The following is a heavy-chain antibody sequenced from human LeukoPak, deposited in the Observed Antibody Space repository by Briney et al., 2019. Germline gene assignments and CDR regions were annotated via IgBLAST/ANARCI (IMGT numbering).Heavy chain of an antibody. D-gene: IGHD3-3*01. Sequence: ASVKVSCKASGGTFTSYDINWVRQATGQGLEWMGWMNPNSGNTGYAQKFQGRVTITRNTSISTAYMELSSLRSEDTAVYYCARGPEILEYYDFPYYFDYWGQGTLVTVSS. V-gene: IGHV1-8*03. J-gene: IGHJ4*02. CDR2: MNPNSGNT. CDR1: GGTFTSYD. CDR3: ARGPEILEYYDFPYYFDY.